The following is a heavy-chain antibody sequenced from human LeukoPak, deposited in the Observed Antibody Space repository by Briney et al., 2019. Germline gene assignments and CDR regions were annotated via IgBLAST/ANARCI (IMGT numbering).Heavy chain of an antibody. D-gene: IGHD6-19*01. CDR1: GFSFSSNY. J-gene: IGHJ4*02. CDR2: IYTGGTT. CDR3: ARDKLGSGYSSDFDC. V-gene: IGHV3-66*02. Sequence: GGSLRLSCAASGFSFSSNYMNWVRQAPGRGVEGVSAIYTGGTTYYADSVKGRFTISRDNSKNTLYLQMNSLRAEDSAVYFCARDKLGSGYSSDFDCWGQGTLVTVSS.